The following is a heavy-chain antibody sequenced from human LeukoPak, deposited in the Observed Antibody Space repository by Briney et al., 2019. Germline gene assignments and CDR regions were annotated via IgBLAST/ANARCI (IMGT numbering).Heavy chain of an antibody. CDR1: GGTFSSYA. D-gene: IGHD3-16*01. V-gene: IGHV1-69*04. Sequence: GSSVKVSCKASGGTFSSYAISWMRQAPGQGLEWMGRIIPILGLANYAQKFQGRVTITADKSTSTAYMELSSLRSEDTAVYYCARVDVFVGYYGMDVWGQGTTVTVPS. CDR3: ARVDVFVGYYGMDV. J-gene: IGHJ6*02. CDR2: IIPILGLA.